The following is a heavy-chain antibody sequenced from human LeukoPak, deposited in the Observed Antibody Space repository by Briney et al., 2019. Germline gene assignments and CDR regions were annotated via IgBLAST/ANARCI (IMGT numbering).Heavy chain of an antibody. V-gene: IGHV3-21*01. CDR2: ISSSSSYI. CDR1: GFTFSSYS. Sequence: GGSLRLSCAASGFTFSSYSMNWVRQAPGKGLEWVSSISSSSSYIYYADAVKGRFTSSRDNAKNSLYLQMKSLRAEDTAVYYCARGYGDYFDYWGQGTLVTVSS. D-gene: IGHD4-17*01. J-gene: IGHJ4*02. CDR3: ARGYGDYFDY.